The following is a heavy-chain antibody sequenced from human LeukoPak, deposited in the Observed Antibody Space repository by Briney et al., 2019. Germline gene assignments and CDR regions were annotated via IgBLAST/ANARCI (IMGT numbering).Heavy chain of an antibody. Sequence: PSETLSLTCAVYGGSFSGYCWSWIRQPPGKGLEWIGEINHSGSTNYNPSLKSRVTISVDMSKNQFSLKLSSVTAADTAVYYCARDISSSWYHNWFDPWGQGTLVTVSS. J-gene: IGHJ5*02. CDR2: INHSGST. D-gene: IGHD6-13*01. V-gene: IGHV4-34*01. CDR3: ARDISSSWYHNWFDP. CDR1: GGSFSGYC.